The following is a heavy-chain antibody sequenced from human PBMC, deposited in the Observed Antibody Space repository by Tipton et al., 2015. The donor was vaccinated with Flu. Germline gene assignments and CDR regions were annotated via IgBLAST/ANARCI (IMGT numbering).Heavy chain of an antibody. D-gene: IGHD4-11*01. V-gene: IGHV4-4*07. J-gene: IGHJ1*01. CDR1: GGSISSHY. Sequence: TLSLTCTVSGGSISSHYWSWIRQPAGRGLEWIGRIYTSGNANYNPSLKSRVTMSVDTSRNQFSLKLSSVTAADTAVYYCTGTYLTTVNQPAEYFQHWGQGTLVTVSS. CDR3: TGTYLTTVNQPAEYFQH. CDR2: IYTSGNA.